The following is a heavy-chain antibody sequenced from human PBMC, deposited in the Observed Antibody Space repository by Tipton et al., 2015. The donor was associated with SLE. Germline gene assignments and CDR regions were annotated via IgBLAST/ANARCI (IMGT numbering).Heavy chain of an antibody. CDR1: GYSISSGYY. D-gene: IGHD3-3*01. J-gene: IGHJ4*02. V-gene: IGHV4-38-2*02. CDR3: ATRRYDFWSGYQYYFDY. Sequence: TLSLTCTVSGYSISSGYYWGWIRQPPGKGLEWIGSIYRSGSTYYNPSLKSRVTISVGTSKNQFSLKLSSVTAADTAVYYCATRRYDFWSGYQYYFDYWGQGTLVTVSS. CDR2: IYRSGST.